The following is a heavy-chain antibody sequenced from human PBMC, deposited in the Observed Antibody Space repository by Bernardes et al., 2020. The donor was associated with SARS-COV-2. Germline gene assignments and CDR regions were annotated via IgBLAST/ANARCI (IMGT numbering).Heavy chain of an antibody. V-gene: IGHV4-59*01. CDR2: IYYSGST. CDR1: GGSISSYY. J-gene: IGHJ5*02. CDR3: ARADGGDCGGDCYPPPSWFDP. Sequence: SETLSLTCTVSGGSISSYYWSWIRQPPGKGLEWIGYIYYSGSTNYNPSLKSRVTISVDTSKNQFSLKLSSVTAADTAVYYCARADGGDCGGDCYPPPSWFDPWGQGTLVTVSS. D-gene: IGHD2-21*02.